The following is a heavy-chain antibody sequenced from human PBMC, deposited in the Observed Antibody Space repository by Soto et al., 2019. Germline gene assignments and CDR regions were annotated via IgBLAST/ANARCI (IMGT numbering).Heavy chain of an antibody. CDR2: ISGSGGST. CDR1: GFTFSSYA. J-gene: IGHJ6*02. D-gene: IGHD4-17*01. CDR3: AKGVGGDGAYYYYGMDV. V-gene: IGHV3-23*01. Sequence: EVQLLESGGGLVQPGGSLRLSCAASGFTFSSYAMSWVRQAPGKGLEWVSAISGSGGSTYYADSVKGRFTISRDNSKNTLYLQMNSLRAEDTAVYYWAKGVGGDGAYYYYGMDVWGQGTTVTVSS.